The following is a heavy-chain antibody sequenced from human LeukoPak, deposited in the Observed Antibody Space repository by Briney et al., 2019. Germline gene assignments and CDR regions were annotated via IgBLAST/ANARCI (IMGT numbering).Heavy chain of an antibody. CDR2: IYYSGST. D-gene: IGHD3-16*01. J-gene: IGHJ4*02. CDR3: ARDREGGYFDY. V-gene: IGHV4-59*01. Sequence: SQTLSLTCTVSGGSISSYYWSWIRQPPGKGLEWIGYIYYSGSTNYNPSLKSRVTISVDTSKNQFSLKLSSVTAADTAVYYCARDREGGYFDYWGQGTLVTVSS. CDR1: GGSISSYY.